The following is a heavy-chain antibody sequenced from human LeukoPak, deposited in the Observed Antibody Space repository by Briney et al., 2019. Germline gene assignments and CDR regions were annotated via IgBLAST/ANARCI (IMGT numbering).Heavy chain of an antibody. CDR3: AKDKGSSGWDFDY. Sequence: PGRSLRLSCAASGFTFDDYAMHWVRQAPGKGLEWVSGISWNSGSIGYADSVKGRFTISRDNAKNSLYLQMNSLRAEDTALYYCAKDKGSSGWDFDYCGQGTLVTVSS. J-gene: IGHJ4*02. CDR2: ISWNSGSI. D-gene: IGHD6-19*01. V-gene: IGHV3-9*01. CDR1: GFTFDDYA.